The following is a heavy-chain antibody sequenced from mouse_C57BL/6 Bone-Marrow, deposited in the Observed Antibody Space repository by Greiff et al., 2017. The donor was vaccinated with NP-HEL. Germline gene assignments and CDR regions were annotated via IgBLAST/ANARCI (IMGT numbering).Heavy chain of an antibody. CDR3: ARSIYYDYADDPFYGMDY. CDR2: IRNKANGYTI. D-gene: IGHD2-4*01. CDR1: GFTFTDYY. Sequence: EVKLMESGGGLVQPGGSLSLSCAASGFTFTDYYMSWVRQPPGKALEWVGFIRNKANGYTIEYSASVKGRFTISGDNSQSILYLQMNALRAEDSATYYCARSIYYDYADDPFYGMDYWGQGTSVTVSS. J-gene: IGHJ4*01. V-gene: IGHV7-3*01.